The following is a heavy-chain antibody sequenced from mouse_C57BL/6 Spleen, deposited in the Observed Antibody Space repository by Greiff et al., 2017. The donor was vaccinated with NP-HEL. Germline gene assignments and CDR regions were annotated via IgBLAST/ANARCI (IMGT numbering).Heavy chain of an antibody. D-gene: IGHD2-2*01. J-gene: IGHJ2*01. V-gene: IGHV1-81*01. CDR2: IYPRSGNT. Sequence: QVHVKQSGAELARPGASVKLSCKASGYTFTSYGISWVKQRTGQGLEWIGEIYPRSGNTYYNEKFKGKATLTADKSSSTAYMELRSLTSEDSAVYFCARRDGYDEEVTYWGQGTTLTVSS. CDR3: ARRDGYDEEVTY. CDR1: GYTFTSYG.